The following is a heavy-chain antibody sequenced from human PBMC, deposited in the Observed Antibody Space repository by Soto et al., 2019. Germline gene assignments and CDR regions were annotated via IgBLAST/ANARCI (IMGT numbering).Heavy chain of an antibody. CDR3: AKDRRGDYWSGGICYSPDY. D-gene: IGHD2-15*01. J-gene: IGHJ4*02. V-gene: IGHV3-23*01. Sequence: EVQLWESGGGLVQPGGSLRLSCAVSGFTFSSHVMSWVRQAPGKGLEWVSAISGTGGTYYADSVKGRFTISRDNSKNALYLHMNNLRDEETAVYYCAKDRRGDYWSGGICYSPDYWGQGTLVIVSS. CDR1: GFTFSSHV. CDR2: ISGTGGT.